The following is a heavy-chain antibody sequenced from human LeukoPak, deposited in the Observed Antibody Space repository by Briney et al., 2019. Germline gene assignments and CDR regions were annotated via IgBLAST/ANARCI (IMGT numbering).Heavy chain of an antibody. V-gene: IGHV4-30-4*02. CDR3: ARGVLVDTAMVMYWYFDL. CDR2: IYYSGST. Sequence: SETLSLTCTVSGGSISSGDYYWSWIRQPPGKGLEWIGYIYYSGSTYYNPSLKSRVTISVDTSKNQFSLKLSSVTAADMAVYYCARGVLVDTAMVMYWYFDLWGRGTLVTVSS. J-gene: IGHJ2*01. D-gene: IGHD5-18*01. CDR1: GGSISSGDYY.